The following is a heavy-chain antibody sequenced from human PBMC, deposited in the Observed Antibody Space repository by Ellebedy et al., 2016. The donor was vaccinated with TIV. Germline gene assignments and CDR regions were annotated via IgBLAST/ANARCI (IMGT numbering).Heavy chain of an antibody. CDR3: ARDTPNNDYGDYDYYGMDV. CDR2: ISAYNGNT. Sequence: ASVKVSXKASGYTFTNYGISWVRQAPEQGFEWMGWISAYNGNTDYAQKFQGRIRMTTDTSRKTAYMELASLRSDDTAVYYCARDTPNNDYGDYDYYGMDVWGQGTTVTVSS. CDR1: GYTFTNYG. D-gene: IGHD4-17*01. J-gene: IGHJ6*02. V-gene: IGHV1-18*01.